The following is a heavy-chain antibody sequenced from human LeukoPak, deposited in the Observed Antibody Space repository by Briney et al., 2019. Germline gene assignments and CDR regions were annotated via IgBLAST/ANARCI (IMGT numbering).Heavy chain of an antibody. Sequence: ASVKVSCKASGYTSTGYYMHWVRQAPGQGLEWMGWINPNSGGTNYAQKFQGRVTMTRDMSTSTVYMELSSLRSEDTAVCYCARDVLIAARRVLVYWGQGTLVTVSS. CDR1: GYTSTGYY. CDR2: INPNSGGT. J-gene: IGHJ4*02. CDR3: ARDVLIAARRVLVY. D-gene: IGHD6-6*01. V-gene: IGHV1-2*02.